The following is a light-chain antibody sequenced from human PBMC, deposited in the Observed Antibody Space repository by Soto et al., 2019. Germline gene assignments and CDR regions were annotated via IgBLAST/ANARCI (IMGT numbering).Light chain of an antibody. V-gene: IGLV2-8*01. CDR3: CSYAGSYTGV. Sequence: QSALTQPPSASGSPGQSVTISCTGTSSDVGGYNYVSWYQQHPGKAPKLMIYEVSKWPSGVPDRFSGSKSGNTASLTVSGLQAEDEADYYCCSYAGSYTGVFGGGTKLTVL. CDR2: EVS. CDR1: SSDVGGYNY. J-gene: IGLJ3*02.